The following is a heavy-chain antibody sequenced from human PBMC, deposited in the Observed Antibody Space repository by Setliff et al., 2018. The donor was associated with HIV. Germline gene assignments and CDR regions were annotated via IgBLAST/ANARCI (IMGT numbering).Heavy chain of an antibody. CDR2: ISGSGIGS. D-gene: IGHD3-10*01. Sequence: GGSLRLSCAASGFTFSNYAMSWVRQAPGKGLEWVSAISGSGIGSYYPDSVKGRFSISRDNAKNSLYLQMSSLRTEDTAVYFCARDPAFGAFDIWGQGTMVTVSS. V-gene: IGHV3-23*01. J-gene: IGHJ3*02. CDR1: GFTFSNYA. CDR3: ARDPAFGAFDI.